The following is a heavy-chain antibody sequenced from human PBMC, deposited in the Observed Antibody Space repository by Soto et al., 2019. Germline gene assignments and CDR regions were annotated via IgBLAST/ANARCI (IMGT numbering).Heavy chain of an antibody. CDR1: GGSISSYY. CDR3: ARDSRGIFWSGYYDY. V-gene: IGHV4-59*01. D-gene: IGHD3-3*01. CDR2: IYYSGST. J-gene: IGHJ4*03. Sequence: SETLSLTCTVSGGSISSYYWSWIRQPPGKGLEWIGYIYYSGSTNYNPSLKSRVTISVDTSKNQFSLKLSSVTAADTAVYYCARDSRGIFWSGYYDYWGQGTMVTVSS.